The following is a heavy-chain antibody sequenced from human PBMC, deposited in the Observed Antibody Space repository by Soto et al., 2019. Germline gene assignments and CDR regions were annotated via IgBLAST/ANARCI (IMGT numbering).Heavy chain of an antibody. Sequence: SETLSLTCTVSGGSISSSSYYWGWIRQPPGKGLEWIGSISYSGSTYYNPSLKSRVTISVDTSKNQFSLKLSSVTAADTAVYYCATLVDTAMFSWGQGTLVTVSS. CDR2: ISYSGST. J-gene: IGHJ5*02. CDR1: GGSISSSSYY. CDR3: ATLVDTAMFS. D-gene: IGHD5-18*01. V-gene: IGHV4-39*01.